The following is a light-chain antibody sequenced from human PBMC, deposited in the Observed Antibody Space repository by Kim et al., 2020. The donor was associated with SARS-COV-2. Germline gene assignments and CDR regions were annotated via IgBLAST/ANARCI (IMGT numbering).Light chain of an antibody. V-gene: IGLV1-44*01. CDR1: TSNIGTNT. CDR3: ASWADSRNGHWV. Sequence: QSVLTQPPSASGTPGQRVTISCSGSTSNIGTNTVNWYQQVPGAAPKLLLYSTNQRPSGVPDRFSGSKSGTSASLAISGLQSDDEADYYCASWADSRNGHWVFGAGTQLTVL. CDR2: STN. J-gene: IGLJ2*01.